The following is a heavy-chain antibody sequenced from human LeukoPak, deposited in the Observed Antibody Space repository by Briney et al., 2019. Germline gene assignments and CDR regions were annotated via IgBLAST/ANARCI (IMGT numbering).Heavy chain of an antibody. V-gene: IGHV4-34*01. CDR2: INHSGST. J-gene: IGHJ5*02. D-gene: IGHD4-17*01. CDR3: VRAGDYGDYVGWFDP. CDR1: GGSFSGYY. Sequence: SETLSLTCAAYGGSFSGYYWSWIRQPPGKGLEWVGEINHSGSTNYNPSPKSRVTISVDTSKNQFSLKLNSVTAADTAVYYCVRAGDYGDYVGWFDPWGQGTLVTVSS.